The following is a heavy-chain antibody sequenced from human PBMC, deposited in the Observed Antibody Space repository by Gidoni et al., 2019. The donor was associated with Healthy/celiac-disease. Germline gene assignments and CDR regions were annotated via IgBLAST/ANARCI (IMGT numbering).Heavy chain of an antibody. CDR2: ISGSGGST. V-gene: IGHV3-23*01. CDR3: AKDIGEVTVGDY. CDR1: GFTFSSYA. J-gene: IGHJ4*02. Sequence: EVQLLESGGGLVQPGGSLRLSCAASGFTFSSYAMSWVRPAPGKGLEWVSAISGSGGSTYYADSVKGRFTISRDNSKNTLYLQMNSLRAEDTAVYYCAKDIGEVTVGDYWGQGTLVTVSS. D-gene: IGHD4-17*01.